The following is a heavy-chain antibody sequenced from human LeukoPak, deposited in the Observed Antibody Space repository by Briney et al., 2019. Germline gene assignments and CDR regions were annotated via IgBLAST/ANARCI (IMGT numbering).Heavy chain of an antibody. D-gene: IGHD3-3*02. CDR3: VRGHLWLEN. CDR1: GLTLSNFW. J-gene: IGHJ4*02. Sequence: GGSLRLSCVASGLTLSNFWMTWVRQAPGEGLEWVAIINQDGGEKYYVDSVKGRFIISRDNAKNSVYLQMDSLRAEETAVYSCVRGHLWLENWGQGTLVTVSS. CDR2: INQDGGEK. V-gene: IGHV3-7*03.